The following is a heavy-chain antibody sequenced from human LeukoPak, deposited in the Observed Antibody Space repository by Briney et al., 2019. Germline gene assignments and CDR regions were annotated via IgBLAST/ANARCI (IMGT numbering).Heavy chain of an antibody. CDR3: ARDALLSIDY. V-gene: IGHV4-61*02. D-gene: IGHD2-21*01. CDR1: GGSISSGSYY. Sequence: SQTLSLTCTVSGGSISSGSYYWSWIRQPAGKGLEWIGRIYTSGSANYNPSLKSRVTISVDTSKNQFSLKLSSVTAADTAVYYCARDALLSIDYWGQGTLVTVSS. J-gene: IGHJ4*02. CDR2: IYTSGSA.